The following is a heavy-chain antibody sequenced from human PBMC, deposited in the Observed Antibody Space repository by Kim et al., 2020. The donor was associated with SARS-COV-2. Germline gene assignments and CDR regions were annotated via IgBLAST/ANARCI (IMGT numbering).Heavy chain of an antibody. D-gene: IGHD6-19*01. J-gene: IGHJ6*02. CDR1: GGSISSSSYY. V-gene: IGHV4-39*01. CDR3: ARRYSSGWYESLYYYGMDV. CDR2: IYYSGST. Sequence: SETLSLTCTVSGGSISSSSYYWGWIRQPPGKGLEWIGSIYYSGSTYYNPSLKSRVTISVDTSKNQFSLKLSSVTAADTAVYYCARRYSSGWYESLYYYGMDVWGQGTTVTVSS.